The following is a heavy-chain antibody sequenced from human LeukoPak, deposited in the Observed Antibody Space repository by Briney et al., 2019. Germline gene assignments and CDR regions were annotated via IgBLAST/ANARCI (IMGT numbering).Heavy chain of an antibody. V-gene: IGHV3-21*01. J-gene: IGHJ4*02. CDR2: ISSSSSYI. CDR3: ARDSIYDSSTPVGY. Sequence: GGSLRLSCAASGFTFSSYSMIWVRQAPGKGLEWVSSISSSSSYIYYADSVKGRFTISRDNAKNSLYLQMNSLRAEDTAVYYCARDSIYDSSTPVGYWGQGTLVTVSS. CDR1: GFTFSSYS. D-gene: IGHD3-22*01.